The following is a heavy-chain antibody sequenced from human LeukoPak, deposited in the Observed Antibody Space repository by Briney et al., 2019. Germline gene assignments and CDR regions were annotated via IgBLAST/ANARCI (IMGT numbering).Heavy chain of an antibody. CDR1: GGTFSSDP. J-gene: IGHJ4*02. CDR3: ARDFYDSRGYYPDY. V-gene: IGHV1-69*04. D-gene: IGHD3-22*01. Sequence: SVKVSCKASGGTFSSDPISWVRQAPGQGLEWMGRIIPILGVTKCPQKFQGRVTITADKSTSTAYMEVSNLRSEDTAMYYCARDFYDSRGYYPDYWGQGTLVTVSS. CDR2: IIPILGVT.